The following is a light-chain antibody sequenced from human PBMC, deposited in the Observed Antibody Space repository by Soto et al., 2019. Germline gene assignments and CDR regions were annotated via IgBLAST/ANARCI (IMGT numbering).Light chain of an antibody. CDR1: QSIRSGR. CDR2: DAS. CDR3: QQRSNWLT. J-gene: IGKJ4*01. Sequence: EIVLTQSPDTLTLSPGERATLSCRASQSIRSGRLAWYQQKPGQAPRLVIFDASNRASGTPERFTGSGSGTDFTLTIARLESEDFAVYCCQQRSNWLTFGGGTKVDIK. V-gene: IGKV3D-20*02.